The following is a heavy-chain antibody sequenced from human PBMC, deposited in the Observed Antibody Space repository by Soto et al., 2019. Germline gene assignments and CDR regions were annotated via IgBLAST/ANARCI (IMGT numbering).Heavy chain of an antibody. CDR3: AAGGGGDGDVYFDD. J-gene: IGHJ4*02. CDR2: IVVGSGNT. CDR1: GFTFTSSA. V-gene: IGHV1-58*02. Sequence: ASVKVSCKASGFTFTSSAMQWVRQARGQRLEWIGWIVVGSGNTNYAQKFQEIVTITRDMSTSTAYMELSSLRSEDTAVYYCAAGGGGDGDVYFDDWGQGTLVTVSS. D-gene: IGHD3-16*01.